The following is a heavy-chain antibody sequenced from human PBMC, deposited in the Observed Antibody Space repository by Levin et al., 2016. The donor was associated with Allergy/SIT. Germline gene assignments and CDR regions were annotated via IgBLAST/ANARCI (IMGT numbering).Heavy chain of an antibody. V-gene: IGHV4-59*01. J-gene: IGHJ6*02. Sequence: WIRQPPGKGLEWIGYIYYSGSTNYNPSLKSRVTISVDTSKNQFSLKLSSVTAADTAVYYCARDFFVPIVPAAATNYYYYYGMDVWGQGTTVTVSS. CDR2: IYYSGST. D-gene: IGHD2-2*01. CDR3: ARDFFVPIVPAAATNYYYYYGMDV.